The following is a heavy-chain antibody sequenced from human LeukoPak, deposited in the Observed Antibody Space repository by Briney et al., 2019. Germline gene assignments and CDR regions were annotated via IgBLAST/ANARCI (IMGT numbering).Heavy chain of an antibody. CDR1: GGSISSYY. D-gene: IGHD1-26*01. CDR3: ARHPRSGSYYGVFDY. V-gene: IGHV4-39*01. Sequence: SETLSLTCTVSGGSISSYYWGWIRQPPGKGLEWIGSIYYSGSTYYNPSLKSRVTISVDTSKNQFSLKLSSVTAADTAVYYCARHPRSGSYYGVFDYWGQGTLVTVSS. CDR2: IYYSGST. J-gene: IGHJ4*02.